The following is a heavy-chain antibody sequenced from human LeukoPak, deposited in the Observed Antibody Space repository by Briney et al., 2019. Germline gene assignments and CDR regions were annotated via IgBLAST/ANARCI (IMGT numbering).Heavy chain of an antibody. CDR1: GYTFTGYY. V-gene: IGHV1-2*02. D-gene: IGHD3-16*01. J-gene: IGHJ4*02. CDR2: INPNNGGT. CDR3: ARVRYYDYVWGSYTY. Sequence: ASVKVSCKASGYTFTGYYMHWVRQAPGQGLEWMGWINPNNGGTNYAQKFQGRVTMTRDTSISTAYMELSRLRSDDTAVYYCARVRYYDYVWGSYTYWGQGTQVTVSS.